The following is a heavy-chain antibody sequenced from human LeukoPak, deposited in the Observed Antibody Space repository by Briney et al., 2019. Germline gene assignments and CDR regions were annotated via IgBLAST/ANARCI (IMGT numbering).Heavy chain of an antibody. CDR1: GFTFSSYG. D-gene: IGHD5/OR15-5a*01. CDR2: ISYDGSNK. Sequence: GRSLRLSCAASGFTFSSYGMHWVRQAPGQGLEWVAVISYDGSNKYYADSVKGRFTISRDNSKNTLYLQMNSLRAEDTAVYYCAKDLLLAPTYYYYGMDVWGQGTTVTVSS. V-gene: IGHV3-30*18. J-gene: IGHJ6*02. CDR3: AKDLLLAPTYYYYGMDV.